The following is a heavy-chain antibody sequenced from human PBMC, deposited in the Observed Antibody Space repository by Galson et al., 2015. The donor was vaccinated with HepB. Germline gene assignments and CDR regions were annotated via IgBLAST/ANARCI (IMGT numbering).Heavy chain of an antibody. V-gene: IGHV3-23*01. J-gene: IGHJ4*02. CDR1: GFTFSSYA. Sequence: SLRLSCADSGFTFSSYAMSWVRQAPGKGLEWVSSISGSGGSTYYADSVKGRFTISRDNSKNTLYLQMNSLRAEDTAVYYCATRAAGYYYDSSGYPQFDYWGQGTLVTVSS. CDR3: ATRAAGYYYDSSGYPQFDY. CDR2: ISGSGGST. D-gene: IGHD3-22*01.